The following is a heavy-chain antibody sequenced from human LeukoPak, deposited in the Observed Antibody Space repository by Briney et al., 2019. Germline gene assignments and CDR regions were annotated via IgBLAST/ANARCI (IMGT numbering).Heavy chain of an antibody. Sequence: GGSLRLSCAASGFTFSSYAMSWVRQAPGKGLEWVSALSGSGGSTYYADSVKGRFTISRDNSKNTLYLQMNSLRVEDMAVYYCAKDQLWISGSYYGYWGQGTLVIVSS. CDR2: LSGSGGST. CDR3: AKDQLWISGSYYGY. V-gene: IGHV3-23*01. D-gene: IGHD1-26*01. J-gene: IGHJ4*02. CDR1: GFTFSSYA.